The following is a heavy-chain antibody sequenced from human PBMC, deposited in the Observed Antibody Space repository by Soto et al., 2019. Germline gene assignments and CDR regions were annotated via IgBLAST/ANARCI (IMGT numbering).Heavy chain of an antibody. CDR2: IYPGDSDT. J-gene: IGHJ6*02. V-gene: IGHV5-51*01. Sequence: ESLTISFTCSGHSFTRYWIGWVRQMPGKGLEWMGIIYPGDSDTRYSPSFQGQVTISADKSISTAYLQWSSLKASDTAMYYCARAGDSGSYPYYYYYYGMDVWGQGTTVTVSS. D-gene: IGHD3-10*01. CDR3: ARAGDSGSYPYYYYYYGMDV. CDR1: GHSFTRYW.